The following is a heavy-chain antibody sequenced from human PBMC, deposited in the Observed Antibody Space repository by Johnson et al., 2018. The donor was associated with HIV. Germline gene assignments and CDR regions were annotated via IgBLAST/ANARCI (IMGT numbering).Heavy chain of an antibody. J-gene: IGHJ3*02. D-gene: IGHD3-3*01. Sequence: QVQLVESGGGVVQPGRSLRLSCAASGFTFSSYAMHWVRQAPGKGLEWVAVISYDGRNKYYADSVKGRFTISRDNSKNTLFLQMNSLRAEETAVFYCAREQLQFYFCDIWGQGTMVTVSS. CDR3: AREQLQFYFCDI. V-gene: IGHV3-30*04. CDR1: GFTFSSYA. CDR2: ISYDGRNK.